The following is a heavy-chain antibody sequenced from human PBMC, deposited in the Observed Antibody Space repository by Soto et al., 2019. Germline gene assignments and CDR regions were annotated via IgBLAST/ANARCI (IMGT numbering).Heavy chain of an antibody. J-gene: IGHJ6*02. D-gene: IGHD1-1*01. V-gene: IGHV3-30*18. CDR2: ISYDGRNN. Sequence: QVQLVESGGGVVQPGRSLRLSCAASGFTFSSYGMHWVRQAPGKGLEWVAVISYDGRNNYYAASVKGRFTISRDNSKYTLYLQRNSLRAEDKAVYYCAKDPVRGGNSNDYYYGMEVRGQGSTVTVS. CDR1: GFTFSSYG. CDR3: AKDPVRGGNSNDYYYGMEV.